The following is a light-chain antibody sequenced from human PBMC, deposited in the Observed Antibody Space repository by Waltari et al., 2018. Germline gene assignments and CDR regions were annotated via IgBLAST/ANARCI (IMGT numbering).Light chain of an antibody. Sequence: EIVLTQSPGTLSLSPGERATLSCRASQSLTVSYLAWYQHKRGQAPRLLIFGSSNRASGIPDRFSGSGSGSDFTLTISRLEPEDFAVYYCQQYGGLPFTFGGGTKVEIK. CDR3: QQYGGLPFT. J-gene: IGKJ4*01. V-gene: IGKV3-20*01. CDR2: GSS. CDR1: QSLTVSY.